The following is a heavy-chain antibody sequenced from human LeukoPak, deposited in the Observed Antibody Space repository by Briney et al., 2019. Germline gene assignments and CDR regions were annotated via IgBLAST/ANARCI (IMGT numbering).Heavy chain of an antibody. CDR3: AKDRRTHAPQGGDY. Sequence: GGSLRLSCAASGFTVSSNYMSWVRQAPGKGLEWVSVIYSGGSTYYADSVKGRFTISRDNSKNTLYLQMNSLRAEDTAVYYCAKDRRTHAPQGGDYWGQGTLVTVSS. J-gene: IGHJ4*02. V-gene: IGHV3-53*01. CDR1: GFTVSSNY. CDR2: IYSGGST. D-gene: IGHD1/OR15-1a*01.